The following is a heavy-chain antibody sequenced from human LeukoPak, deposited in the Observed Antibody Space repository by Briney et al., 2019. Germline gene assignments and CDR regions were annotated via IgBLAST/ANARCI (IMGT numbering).Heavy chain of an antibody. CDR2: INWNGGST. CDR1: GFTFDDYG. J-gene: IGHJ3*02. Sequence: GGSLRLSCAASGFTFDDYGMSWVRQAPGKVLERVSGINWNGGSTGYADSVKGRFTISRDNAKNSLYLQMNSLRAEDTALYYCAREPYGSGSYGAFDIWGQGTMVTVSS. V-gene: IGHV3-20*04. D-gene: IGHD3-10*01. CDR3: AREPYGSGSYGAFDI.